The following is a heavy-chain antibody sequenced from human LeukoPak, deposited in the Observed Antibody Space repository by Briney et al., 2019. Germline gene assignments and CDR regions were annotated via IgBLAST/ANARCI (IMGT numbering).Heavy chain of an antibody. J-gene: IGHJ5*02. CDR3: ASDRRKAVAGTNYNLFDP. Sequence: GGSLRLSCAASGFTFSSYGMHWVRQAPGMGLEWVAVIWYDGSDKYYADSVKGRFLISRDNSKNMLYLQMNSLRAEDTAVYYCASDRRKAVAGTNYNLFDPWGQGTLVTVSS. CDR1: GFTFSSYG. CDR2: IWYDGSDK. D-gene: IGHD6-19*01. V-gene: IGHV3-33*01.